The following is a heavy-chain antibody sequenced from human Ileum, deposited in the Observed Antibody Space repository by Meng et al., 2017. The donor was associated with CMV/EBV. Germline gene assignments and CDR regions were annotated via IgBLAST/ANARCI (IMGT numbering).Heavy chain of an antibody. CDR3: ARGTVVRGQPPYYYYYYGMDV. J-gene: IGHJ6*02. CDR1: GYSFTNYD. D-gene: IGHD3-10*01. CDR2: VNPKSGYT. Sequence: ASVKVSCKSSGYSFTNYDINWVRQATGQGLEWMGWVNPKSGYTGYGQKFQGRVTVTRNISISTAYMELSSLTSEDTAVYYCARGTVVRGQPPYYYYYYGMDVWGQGTTVTVSS. V-gene: IGHV1-8*01.